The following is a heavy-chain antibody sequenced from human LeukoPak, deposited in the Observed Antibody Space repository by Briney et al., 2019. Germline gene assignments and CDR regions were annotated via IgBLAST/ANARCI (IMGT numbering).Heavy chain of an antibody. CDR2: IYPRDGST. CDR3: ARDQEGFDY. Sequence: GASVKVSCTASGYTFTSNYIHWVRQAPGQGLKWMGMIYPRDGSTSYAQKFQGRVTVTRDTSTSTVHMELSGLRSEDTAVYYCARDQEGFDYWGQGTLVTVSS. V-gene: IGHV1-46*01. J-gene: IGHJ4*02. CDR1: GYTFTSNY.